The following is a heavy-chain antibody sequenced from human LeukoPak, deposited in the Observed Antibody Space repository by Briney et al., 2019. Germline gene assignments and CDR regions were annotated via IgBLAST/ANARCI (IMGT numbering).Heavy chain of an antibody. D-gene: IGHD6-19*01. Sequence: SETLSLTCTVSGGSIRSSSYYWGWIRQPPGKGLEWIGSIYYGENASYNASLKGRITISVDTSKNEFSLKLTSVTATDTAIYYCARDRTYSSGFETWGQGTLVTVSS. CDR2: IYYGENA. V-gene: IGHV4-39*07. CDR3: ARDRTYSSGFET. CDR1: GGSIRSSSYY. J-gene: IGHJ5*02.